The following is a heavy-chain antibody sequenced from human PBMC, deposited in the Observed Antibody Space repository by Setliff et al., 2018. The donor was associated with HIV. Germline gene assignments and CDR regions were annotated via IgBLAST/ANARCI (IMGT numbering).Heavy chain of an antibody. D-gene: IGHD7-27*01. CDR3: IRRRRAPGAADLESY. CDR1: GYTFTSYW. V-gene: IGHV5-51*01. CDR2: IYPGDSDT. J-gene: IGHJ4*02. Sequence: GESLKISCKGSGYTFTSYWIAWVRQMPGKGLEWMGMIYPGDSDTTYSPSFQGQVTLSADKSINTAYLQWSSLRASDTAMYYCIRRRRAPGAADLESYWGQGTLVTVSS.